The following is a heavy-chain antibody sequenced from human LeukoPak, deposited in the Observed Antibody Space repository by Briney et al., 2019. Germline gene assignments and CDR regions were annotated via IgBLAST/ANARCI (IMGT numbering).Heavy chain of an antibody. V-gene: IGHV3-23*01. J-gene: IGHJ4*02. Sequence: GGSLRLSCAASGFIFRNYAMSWVRQAPGKGLEWVSAITGSGDTTYYADSVKGRFTVSRDNSKNTLYVEMNTLRAEDTAVYYCAKWGDYDILTGYYVSDFWGQETLVTVSS. CDR1: GFIFRNYA. CDR2: ITGSGDTT. CDR3: AKWGDYDILTGYYVSDF. D-gene: IGHD3-9*01.